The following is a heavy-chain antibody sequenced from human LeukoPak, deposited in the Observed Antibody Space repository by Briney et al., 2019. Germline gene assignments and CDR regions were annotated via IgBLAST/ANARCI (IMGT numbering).Heavy chain of an antibody. CDR3: ATGGYYYDSSGYYYDY. CDR1: GYTLTELS. CDR2: FGPEDGET. V-gene: IGHV1-24*01. D-gene: IGHD3-22*01. J-gene: IGHJ4*02. Sequence: ASVKVSCKVSGYTLTELSMHWVRQAPGKGLEWMGGFGPEDGETIYAQKFQGRATMTEDTSTDTAYMELSSLRSEDTAVYYCATGGYYYDSSGYYYDYWGQGTLVTVSS.